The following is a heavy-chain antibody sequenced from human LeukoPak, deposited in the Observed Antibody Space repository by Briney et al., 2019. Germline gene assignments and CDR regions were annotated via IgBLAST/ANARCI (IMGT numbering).Heavy chain of an antibody. CDR1: GFTFSTYA. J-gene: IGHJ3*02. D-gene: IGHD2-2*01. Sequence: GGSLRLSCAASGFTFSTYAMNWVRQAPGKGLEWVAVISYDGRQNYYADSVKGRFTISRDNSKNTLYLQMNSLKTEDTAVYYCTTDVVNSVAFDIWGQGTMVTVSS. CDR2: ISYDGRQN. CDR3: TTDVVNSVAFDI. V-gene: IGHV3-30*04.